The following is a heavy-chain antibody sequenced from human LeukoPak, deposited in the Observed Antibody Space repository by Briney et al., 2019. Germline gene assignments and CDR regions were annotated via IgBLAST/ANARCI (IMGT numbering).Heavy chain of an antibody. D-gene: IGHD1-26*01. J-gene: IGHJ4*02. V-gene: IGHV5-51*01. Sequence: LGESLKIPCKGSGYSFISYWLGWVRQMPGKGLEGMGIIYPGDSDTRYNPSFQGQLTISADKSISTAYLQWNSLKASDTAMYYCPRHCKVGATTVELDYWRQGPLVPVSS. CDR2: IYPGDSDT. CDR1: GYSFISYW. CDR3: PRHCKVGATTVELDY.